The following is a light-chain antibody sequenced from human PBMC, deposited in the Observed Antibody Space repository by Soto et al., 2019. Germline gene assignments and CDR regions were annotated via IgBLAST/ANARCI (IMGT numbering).Light chain of an antibody. CDR3: KQRNDWRRGT. CDR2: GAS. V-gene: IGKV3D-20*02. CDR1: QSVINNY. J-gene: IGKJ5*01. Sequence: EIVFTQSPGTLALSPGERATLSCRASQSVINNYLAWYQQKPGQAPRLLIYGASNRATGIPDRFSGSGSGTDFTLTISRLEPEDFAVYYCKQRNDWRRGTFGQGTRLEIK.